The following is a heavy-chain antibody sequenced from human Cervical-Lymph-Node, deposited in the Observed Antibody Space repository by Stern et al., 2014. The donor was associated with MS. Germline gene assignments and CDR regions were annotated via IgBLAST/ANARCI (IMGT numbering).Heavy chain of an antibody. CDR1: GFTFSSYA. CDR3: ARAVGYSADGYWFDS. V-gene: IGHV3-23*04. CDR2: INGRGGDT. J-gene: IGHJ5*01. Sequence: VQLVESGGGLVRPGGSLRLSCAASGFTFSSYAMSWVRQAPGKGLEWVSGINGRGGDTFYADSVKGRFTISRDNAKNTLIMQVDSPRVEDTAVYFCARAVGYSADGYWFDSWGQGTLVTVSS. D-gene: IGHD5-24*01.